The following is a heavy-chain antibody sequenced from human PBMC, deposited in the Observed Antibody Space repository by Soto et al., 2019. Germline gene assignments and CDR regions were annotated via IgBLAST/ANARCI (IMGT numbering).Heavy chain of an antibody. Sequence: SDSMSLTCAVCGDSVSSGRSYWSWIRKPPGKRLEWIGNVYYTGTSNYNPSLKSRVTISIDMSKNQFSLKLNSATAADTAVYFCARDGKVDTDTGGYYYYYMHVWGKGPTVTVS. V-gene: IGHV4-61*01. CDR1: GDSVSSGRSY. CDR3: ARDGKVDTDTGGYYYYYMHV. CDR2: VYYTGTS. D-gene: IGHD5-18*01. J-gene: IGHJ6*03.